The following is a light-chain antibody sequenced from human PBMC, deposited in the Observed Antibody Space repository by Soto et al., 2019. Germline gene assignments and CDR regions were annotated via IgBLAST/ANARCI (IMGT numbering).Light chain of an antibody. Sequence: DIQMTQSPSTLSASVGDRVTITCRASQSISTWLAWYQQEPGKAPKLLIHKASSLQSGVPSRFSGSGSGTDFTLTISRLEPEDFAVYYCQQYGSSPWTFGQGTKVDIK. J-gene: IGKJ1*01. CDR3: QQYGSSPWT. CDR1: QSISTW. CDR2: KAS. V-gene: IGKV1-5*03.